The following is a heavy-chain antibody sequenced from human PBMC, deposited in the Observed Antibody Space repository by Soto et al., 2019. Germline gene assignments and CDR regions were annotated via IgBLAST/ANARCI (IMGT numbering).Heavy chain of an antibody. CDR2: IIPILGIA. V-gene: IGHV1-69*02. J-gene: IGHJ3*02. D-gene: IGHD4-17*01. CDR3: AREVYGDYDRNAFDI. CDR1: GGTFSSYT. Sequence: SVKVSCKASGGTFSSYTISWVRQAPGQGLEWMGRIIPILGIANYAQKFQGRVTITADKSTSTAYMELSSLRSEDTAVYYCAREVYGDYDRNAFDIWGQGTMVTVSS.